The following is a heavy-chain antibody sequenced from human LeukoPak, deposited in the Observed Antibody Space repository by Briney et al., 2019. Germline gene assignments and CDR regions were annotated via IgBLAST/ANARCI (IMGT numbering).Heavy chain of an antibody. J-gene: IGHJ4*02. CDR2: IYHSGST. CDR3: ARGVDILTGYLPPDY. D-gene: IGHD3-9*01. V-gene: IGHV4-59*12. CDR1: GGSISSYY. Sequence: KPSETLSLTCTVSGGSISSYYWSWIRQPPGKGLEWIGSIYHSGSTYYNPSLKSRVTISVDTSKNQFSLKLSSVTAADTAVYYCARGVDILTGYLPPDYWGQGTLVTVSS.